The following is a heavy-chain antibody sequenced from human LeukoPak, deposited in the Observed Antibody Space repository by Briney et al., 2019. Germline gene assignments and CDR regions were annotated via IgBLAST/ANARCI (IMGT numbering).Heavy chain of an antibody. CDR3: ARDDGDYGDYPNDAFDI. J-gene: IGHJ3*02. Sequence: NTSETLSLTCTVSGGSISSSSYYWGWIRQPPGKGLEWIGSIYYSGSTYYNPSLKSRVTISVDTSKNQFSLKLSSVTAADTAVYYCARDDGDYGDYPNDAFDIWGQGTMVTVSS. V-gene: IGHV4-39*07. CDR1: GGSISSSSYY. D-gene: IGHD4-17*01. CDR2: IYYSGST.